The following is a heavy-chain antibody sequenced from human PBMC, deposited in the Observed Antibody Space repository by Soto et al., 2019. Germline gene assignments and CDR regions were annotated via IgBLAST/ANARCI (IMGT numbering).Heavy chain of an antibody. CDR1: GFTFSSSW. J-gene: IGHJ6*02. CDR3: ARDMSGGTYNYYYGMDV. Sequence: GGSLRLSCAASGFTFSSSWMSWVRQAPGKGLEWVANIKEDGSEKNYVDSMKGRFTISRDNAKNSLYLQMNSLRAEDTAVYYCARDMSGGTYNYYYGMDVWGQGTTVTVSS. CDR2: IKEDGSEK. D-gene: IGHD1-26*01. V-gene: IGHV3-7*01.